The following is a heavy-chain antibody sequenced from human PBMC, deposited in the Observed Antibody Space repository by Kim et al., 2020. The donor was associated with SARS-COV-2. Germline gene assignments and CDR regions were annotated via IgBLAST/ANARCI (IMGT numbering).Heavy chain of an antibody. J-gene: IGHJ6*02. D-gene: IGHD2-15*01. Sequence: GGSLRLSCAASGFTFSSYSMNWVRQAPGKGLEWVSSISSSSSYIYYADSVKGRFTISRDNAKNSLYLQMNSLRAEDTAVYYCAREYCSGGSCYWGYYYGMDVWGQGTTVTVSS. CDR2: ISSSSSYI. CDR1: GFTFSSYS. V-gene: IGHV3-21*01. CDR3: AREYCSGGSCYWGYYYGMDV.